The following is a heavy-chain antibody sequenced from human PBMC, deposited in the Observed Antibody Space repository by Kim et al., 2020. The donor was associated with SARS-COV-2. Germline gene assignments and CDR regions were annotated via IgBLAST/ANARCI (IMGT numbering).Heavy chain of an antibody. D-gene: IGHD3-16*01. CDR2: ST. V-gene: IGHV3-74*01. CDR3: ARGGLRAAFDI. J-gene: IGHJ3*02. Sequence: STIAADSVKGRFTTPRDDAKNTLYLQMNSLRAEDTAMYFCARGGLRAAFDIWGPGTMVTVSS.